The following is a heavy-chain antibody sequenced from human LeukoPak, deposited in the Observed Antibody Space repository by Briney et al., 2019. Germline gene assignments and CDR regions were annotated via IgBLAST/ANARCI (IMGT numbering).Heavy chain of an antibody. D-gene: IGHD6-19*01. V-gene: IGHV3-11*01. CDR1: GFTFSDYY. CDR2: ISSSGSTI. J-gene: IGHJ5*02. Sequence: PGGSLRLSCAASGFTFSDYYMSWIRQAPGKGLEWVSYISSSGSTIYYADSVKGRFTISRDNSKNTLYLQMNSLRAEDTAVYYCAKGSSGWLNWFDPWGQGTLVTVSS. CDR3: AKGSSGWLNWFDP.